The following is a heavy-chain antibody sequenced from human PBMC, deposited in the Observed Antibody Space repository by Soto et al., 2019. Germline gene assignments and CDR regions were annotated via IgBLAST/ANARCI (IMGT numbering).Heavy chain of an antibody. J-gene: IGHJ4*02. CDR2: INPSGGST. D-gene: IGHD3-22*01. Sequence: ASVKVSCKASGYTFTSYYMHWVRQAPGQGLEWMGIINPSGGSTSYAQKFQGRVTMTRDTSTSTVYMELSSLRSEDTAVYYCARAQYYDSSGYLRGDFDYWGQGTLVTVS. CDR1: GYTFTSYY. CDR3: ARAQYYDSSGYLRGDFDY. V-gene: IGHV1-46*01.